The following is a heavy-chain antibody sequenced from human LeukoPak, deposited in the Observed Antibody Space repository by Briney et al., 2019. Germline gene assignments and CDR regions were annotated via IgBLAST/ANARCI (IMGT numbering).Heavy chain of an antibody. CDR2: IYYSGST. D-gene: IGHD4-17*01. Sequence: SETLSLTCTVSGGSISSYYWSWIRQPPGKGLEWIGYIYYSGSTNYNPSLKSRVTISVDTSKNQFSLKLSSVTAADTAVYYCARVGYGDYTGGAFDIWGQGTMVTVSS. J-gene: IGHJ3*02. CDR1: GGSISSYY. V-gene: IGHV4-59*08. CDR3: ARVGYGDYTGGAFDI.